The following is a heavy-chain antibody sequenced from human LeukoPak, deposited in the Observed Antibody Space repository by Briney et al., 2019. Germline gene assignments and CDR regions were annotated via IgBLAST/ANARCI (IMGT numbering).Heavy chain of an antibody. CDR3: AKRPPKDKFGSPPFDF. D-gene: IGHD2-15*01. V-gene: IGHV3-23*01. CDR1: GFTFSSYA. CDR2: ISGSGGST. Sequence: GGSLRLSCAASGFTFSSYAMSWVRQAPGKGLECVSTISGSGGSTYYADSVKGRFTISRDNSKNTLYLQMNSLIAEDTAVYYCAKRPPKDKFGSPPFDFWGQGTLVTVSS. J-gene: IGHJ4*02.